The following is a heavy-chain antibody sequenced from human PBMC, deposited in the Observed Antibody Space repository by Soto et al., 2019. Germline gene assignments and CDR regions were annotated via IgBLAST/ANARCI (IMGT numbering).Heavy chain of an antibody. CDR2: SIPIQGTA. J-gene: IGHJ6*03. CDR1: GGRFTSCI. Sequence: QVQLVQSGAEVKKPGSSVKVSCEASGGRFTSCIFTWVRQAPGQGLEWMGRSIPIQGTADYAVKFQDRVTMTADKSTNTVHMEMRSLRPDDTAVYYCAKSLVFVDHGYMDVWGKGTTVTVSS. V-gene: IGHV1-69*08. D-gene: IGHD2-21*01. CDR3: AKSLVFVDHGYMDV.